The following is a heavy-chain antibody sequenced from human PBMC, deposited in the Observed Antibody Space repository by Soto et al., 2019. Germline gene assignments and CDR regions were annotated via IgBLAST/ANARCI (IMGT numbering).Heavy chain of an antibody. V-gene: IGHV3-9*01. CDR1: GFTFDDYA. CDR3: ARDDYSSSSGMDY. D-gene: IGHD6-6*01. CDR2: INWNSGSI. Sequence: EVQLVESGGGLVQPGRSLRLSCAASGFTFDDYAMHWVRQAPGKGLEWVSSINWNSGSIGYADSVKGQFTFSRDNAKNSLYLQMKSLSAEDTALYYCARDDYSSSSGMDYWGQGTLVTVSS. J-gene: IGHJ4*02.